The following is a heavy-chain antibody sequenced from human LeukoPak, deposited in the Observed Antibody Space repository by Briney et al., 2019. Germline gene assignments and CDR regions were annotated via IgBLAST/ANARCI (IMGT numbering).Heavy chain of an antibody. Sequence: SETLSLTCTVSGGSISSGGYYWSWIRQPPGKGLEWIGYIYHSGSTYYNPSLKSRVTISVDRSKNQFSLKLSSVTAADTAVYYCARLDSSGYKFDLWGQGTLVTVSS. D-gene: IGHD3-22*01. CDR2: IYHSGST. V-gene: IGHV4-30-2*01. CDR1: GGSISSGGYY. CDR3: ARLDSSGYKFDL. J-gene: IGHJ5*02.